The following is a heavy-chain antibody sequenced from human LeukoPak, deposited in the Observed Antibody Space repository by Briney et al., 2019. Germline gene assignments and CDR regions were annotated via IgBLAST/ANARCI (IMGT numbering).Heavy chain of an antibody. CDR2: LNPNTGGT. CDR3: ARVPDIYCPSTSCVDY. V-gene: IGHV1-2*06. J-gene: IGHJ4*02. D-gene: IGHD2-2*01. Sequence: ASVKVSCKASGYAFTAFYIHWVRQAPGQGLEWMGRLNPNTGGTIHAQKFQGRVTISRDTSISTAYMELSSLRSDDTAVYYCARVPDIYCPSTSCVDYWGQGTWSPSPQ. CDR1: GYAFTAFY.